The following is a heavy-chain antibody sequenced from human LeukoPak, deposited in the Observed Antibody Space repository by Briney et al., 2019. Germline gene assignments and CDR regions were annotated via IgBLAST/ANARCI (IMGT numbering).Heavy chain of an antibody. CDR2: ISYDGSNK. J-gene: IGHJ3*02. CDR1: GFTFSSYA. Sequence: GGSLRLSCAASGFTFSSYAMHWVRQAPGKGLEWVAVISYDGSNKYYADSVKGRLTISRDNSKNTLYLQMNSLRAEDTAVYYCASLKGGSYFNDHGDAFDIWGQGTMVTVSS. V-gene: IGHV3-30*01. D-gene: IGHD1-26*01. CDR3: ASLKGGSYFNDHGDAFDI.